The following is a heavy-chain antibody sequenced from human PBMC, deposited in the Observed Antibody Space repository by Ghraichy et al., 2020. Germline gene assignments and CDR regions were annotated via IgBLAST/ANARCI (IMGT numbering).Heavy chain of an antibody. V-gene: IGHV3-7*03. CDR2: IKEDGSDK. J-gene: IGHJ4*02. D-gene: IGHD3/OR15-3a*01. Sequence: GGSLRLSCAASGFTFSTSWMTWVRQTPGKGLEWVAKIKEDGSDKYYVDSVKGRFTVSKDNARSSLYLQMNSLRAGDTALYYCARDPDWGALDYWGQGTLVTVSS. CDR1: GFTFSTSW. CDR3: ARDPDWGALDY.